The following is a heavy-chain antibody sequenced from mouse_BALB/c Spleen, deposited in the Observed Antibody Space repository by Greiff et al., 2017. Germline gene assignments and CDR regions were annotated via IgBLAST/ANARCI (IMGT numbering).Heavy chain of an antibody. CDR3: ARQGYYDYEKAMDY. V-gene: IGHV5-12-2*01. Sequence: EVKLMESGGGLVQPGGSLKLSCAASGFTFSSYTMSWVRQTPEKRLEWVAYISNGGGSTYYPDTVKGRFTISRDNAKNTLYLQMSSLKSEDTAMYYCARQGYYDYEKAMDYWGQGTSVTVSA. CDR1: GFTFSSYT. CDR2: ISNGGGST. J-gene: IGHJ4*01. D-gene: IGHD2-4*01.